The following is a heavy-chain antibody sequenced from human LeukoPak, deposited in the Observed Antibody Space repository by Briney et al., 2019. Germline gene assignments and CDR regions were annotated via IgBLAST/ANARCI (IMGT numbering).Heavy chain of an antibody. CDR1: GYTFTRYG. Sequence: ASVKVSCKASGYTFTRYGIYWVRQAPGQGLEWMGWISGYNGNTKYAQKFQGRVSVTTDTSTSTAYMGLRSLRSDDTAVYYCARAEGVVVAAHIDVWGKGTTVTVSS. D-gene: IGHD2-15*01. CDR3: ARAEGVVVAAHIDV. J-gene: IGHJ6*03. CDR2: ISGYNGNT. V-gene: IGHV1-18*01.